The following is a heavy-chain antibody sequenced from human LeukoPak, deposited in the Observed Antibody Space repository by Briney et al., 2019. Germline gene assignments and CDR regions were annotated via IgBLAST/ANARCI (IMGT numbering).Heavy chain of an antibody. J-gene: IGHJ4*02. D-gene: IGHD3-22*01. CDR1: GLTFHDYA. V-gene: IGHV3-43*02. Sequence: GGSLRLSCVASGLTFHDYAMHWVRQAPGKGLEWVSLISADGGSTFYADSVRGRFSISRDNSKNTLFLQMNSLRAEDTAVYYCAKGTPTYYYDSSGLDYWGQGTLVTVSS. CDR3: AKGTPTYYYDSSGLDY. CDR2: ISADGGST.